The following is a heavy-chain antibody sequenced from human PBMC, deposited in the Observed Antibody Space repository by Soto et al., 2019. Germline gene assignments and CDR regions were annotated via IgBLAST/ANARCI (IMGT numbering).Heavy chain of an antibody. CDR2: IYWDDTK. CDR3: AHAYGGRSLY. Sequence: QITLKESGPTLVKPTQTLTLTCTFSGFSLPTDRVGVGWIRQPPGKALEWFAVIYWDDTKPYRPSLKSRLTITKDTSKTPVALTMCDMDPVDTATYYCAHAYGGRSLYWGQGTLVTVSS. CDR1: GFSLPTDRVG. D-gene: IGHD1-26*01. J-gene: IGHJ4*02. V-gene: IGHV2-5*02.